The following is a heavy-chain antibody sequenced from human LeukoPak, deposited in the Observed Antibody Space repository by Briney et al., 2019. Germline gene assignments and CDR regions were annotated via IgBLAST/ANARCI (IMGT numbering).Heavy chain of an antibody. J-gene: IGHJ4*02. V-gene: IGHV4-61*09. CDR2: IYTSGST. Sequence: PSETLSFTCTVSGGSISSGSYYWSWIRQPAGKGLEWIGHIYTSGSTNYNPSLKSRVTISVDTSKNQFSLQLNSVTPEDTAVYYCARDGGYSGYDYFGPQFDYWGQGTLVTVSS. CDR1: GGSISSGSYY. CDR3: ARDGGYSGYDYFGPQFDY. D-gene: IGHD5-12*01.